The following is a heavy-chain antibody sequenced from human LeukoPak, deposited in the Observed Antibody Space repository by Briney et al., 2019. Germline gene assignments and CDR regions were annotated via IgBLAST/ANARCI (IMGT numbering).Heavy chain of an antibody. V-gene: IGHV4-34*01. CDR3: ARAVAGNDF. CDR2: INHSGST. Sequence: SETLSLTCAVYGGSFSGYYWSWIRQPPGKGLEWIGEINHSGSTNYNPSLKSRVTISVDTSKNQFSLKLSSVAAADTAIYYCARAVAGNDFWGQGTLVTVSS. CDR1: GGSFSGYY. J-gene: IGHJ4*02. D-gene: IGHD6-19*01.